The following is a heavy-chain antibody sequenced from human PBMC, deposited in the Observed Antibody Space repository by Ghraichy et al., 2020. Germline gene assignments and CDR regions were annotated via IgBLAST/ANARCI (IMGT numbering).Heavy chain of an antibody. J-gene: IGHJ5*02. V-gene: IGHV4-59*01. CDR2: IYYSGST. Sequence: ESLNISCTVSGGSISSYYWSWIRQPPGKGLEWIGYIYYSGSTNYNPSLKSRVTISVDTSKNQFSLKLSSVTAADTAVYYCARAQIGIVSSMGWFGPWGQGTLVTVSS. D-gene: IGHD2/OR15-2a*01. CDR1: GGSISSYY. CDR3: ARAQIGIVSSMGWFGP.